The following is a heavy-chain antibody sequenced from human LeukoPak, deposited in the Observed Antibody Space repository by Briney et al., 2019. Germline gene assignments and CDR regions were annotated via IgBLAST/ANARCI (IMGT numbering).Heavy chain of an antibody. CDR1: GFTFSSYG. CDR3: AKLKGQSGNCGDSLHRSRFPFDI. D-gene: IGHD1-26*01. CDR2: IRYDGSNK. V-gene: IGHV3-30*02. Sequence: PGGSLRLSCAASGFTFSSYGIHWVRQAPGKGLEWVAFIRYDGSNKYYADSVKGRFTISRDNSKNTLYLQMNSLRAEDTAVYYCAKLKGQSGNCGDSLHRSRFPFDIWGQGTMVTVSS. J-gene: IGHJ3*02.